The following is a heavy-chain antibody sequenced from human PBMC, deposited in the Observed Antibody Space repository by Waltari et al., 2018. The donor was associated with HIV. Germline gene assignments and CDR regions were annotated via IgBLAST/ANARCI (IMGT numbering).Heavy chain of an antibody. CDR3: ARDRPYYDSSGDPFDY. CDR1: GGTFSSYA. Sequence: QVQLVQSGAEVKKPGSSVKVSCKASGGTFSSYAISWVRQAPGQGLEWMGGIIPIFGTANDAQKFQGRVTITADESTSTAYMELSSLRSEDTAVYYCARDRPYYDSSGDPFDYWGQGTLVTVSS. J-gene: IGHJ4*02. V-gene: IGHV1-69*01. D-gene: IGHD3-22*01. CDR2: IIPIFGTA.